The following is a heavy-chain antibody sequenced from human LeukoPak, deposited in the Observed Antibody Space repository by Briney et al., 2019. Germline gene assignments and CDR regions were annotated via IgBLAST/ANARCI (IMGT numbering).Heavy chain of an antibody. D-gene: IGHD3-16*01. CDR2: FYSGGTT. CDR3: AREGGYQYYYAMDV. V-gene: IGHV3-66*01. J-gene: IGHJ6*02. CDR1: GFTFSSYW. Sequence: GGSLRLSCAASGFTFSSYWMSWVRQAPGKGLEWVSVFYSGGTTNYADSVKGRFTISRDNAKNSLYLQMSSLRAEDAAVYYCAREGGYQYYYAMDVWGQGTTVTVSS.